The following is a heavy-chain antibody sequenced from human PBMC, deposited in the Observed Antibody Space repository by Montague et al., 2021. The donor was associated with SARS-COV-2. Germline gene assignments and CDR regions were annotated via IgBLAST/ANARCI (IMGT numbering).Heavy chain of an antibody. V-gene: IGHV2-5*02. D-gene: IGHD1-26*01. J-gene: IGHJ3*01. CDR1: GFSLSTSGVG. CDR3: AHRRALLLSDAFDV. Sequence: PALVKPTQTLTLTCTFSGFSLSTSGVGVGWIRQPPGKALEWHALIYWDDDKRYSPSLKSRLTITKDTSKNQVVLTMTNMDPVDTATYYCAHRRALLLSDAFDVWGQGTMVTVSS. CDR2: IYWDDDK.